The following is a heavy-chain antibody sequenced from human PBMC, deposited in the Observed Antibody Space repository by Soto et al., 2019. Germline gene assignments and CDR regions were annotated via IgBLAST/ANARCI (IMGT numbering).Heavy chain of an antibody. J-gene: IGHJ4*02. V-gene: IGHV4-38-2*01. CDR1: GDSISSGYY. CDR2: IYHSGST. Sequence: SESLSLTCAVSGDSISSGYYLGWIRQPPGKGLEWIGSIYHSGSTYYNPSLKSRVTISVDTSKNQFSLKLSSVTAADTAVYYCATFPGELNHEYNWSEYYFDYWGQGTLVTISS. D-gene: IGHD1-20*01. CDR3: ATFPGELNHEYNWSEYYFDY.